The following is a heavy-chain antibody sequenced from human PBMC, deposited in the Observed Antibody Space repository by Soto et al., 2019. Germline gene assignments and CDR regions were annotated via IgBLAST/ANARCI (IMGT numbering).Heavy chain of an antibody. Sequence: QVQLVQSGAEVKKPGASVKVSCKASGYTFTSYDINWVRQATGQGLEWRGWMNPNSGNTGYAQKFQGRVTMTRNTSISTAYMELSSLRSEDTAVYYCARWVGSDYNYYYGMDVWGQGTTVTVSS. D-gene: IGHD2-2*02. J-gene: IGHJ6*02. CDR3: ARWVGSDYNYYYGMDV. CDR2: MNPNSGNT. V-gene: IGHV1-8*01. CDR1: GYTFTSYD.